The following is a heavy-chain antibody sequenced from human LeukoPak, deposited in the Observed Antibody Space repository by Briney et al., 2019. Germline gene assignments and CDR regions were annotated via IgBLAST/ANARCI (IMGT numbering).Heavy chain of an antibody. CDR1: GYTFTSYG. J-gene: IGHJ5*02. D-gene: IGHD3-10*01. CDR3: ARDSPMVRGVINSNWFDP. V-gene: IGHV1-18*01. CDR2: ISAYNGNT. Sequence: ASVKVSCKASGYTFTSYGISWVRQGPGQGLEWMGWISAYNGNTNYAQKLQGRVTMTTDTSTSTAYMELRSLRSDDTAVYYCARDSPMVRGVINSNWFDPWGQGTLVTVSS.